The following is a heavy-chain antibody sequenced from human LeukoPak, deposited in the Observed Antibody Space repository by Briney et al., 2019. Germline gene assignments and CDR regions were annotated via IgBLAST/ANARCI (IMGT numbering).Heavy chain of an antibody. J-gene: IGHJ3*02. V-gene: IGHV3-20*04. Sequence: PGGSLRLSCAASGFTFDDYGMSWVRQAPGKGLEWVSGINWNGGSTSYADSVKGRFTISRDNAKNTLYLQMNSLRAEDTAVYYCARAESLRYCTNGVCSITTDDAFDIWGQGTMVTVSS. D-gene: IGHD2-8*01. CDR1: GFTFDDYG. CDR3: ARAESLRYCTNGVCSITTDDAFDI. CDR2: INWNGGST.